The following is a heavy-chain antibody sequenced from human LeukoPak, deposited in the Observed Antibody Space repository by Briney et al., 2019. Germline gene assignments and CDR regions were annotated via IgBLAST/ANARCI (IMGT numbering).Heavy chain of an antibody. CDR2: INHSGST. Sequence: PSETLSLTCTVSGGSISSSSYYWGWIRQPPGKGLEWIGEINHSGSTNYNPSLKSRVTISVDTSKNQFSLKLSSVTAADTAVYYCARQQLVETLSPAPFDPWGQGTLVTVSS. CDR3: ARQQLVETLSPAPFDP. V-gene: IGHV4-39*07. J-gene: IGHJ5*02. CDR1: GGSISSSSYY. D-gene: IGHD6-13*01.